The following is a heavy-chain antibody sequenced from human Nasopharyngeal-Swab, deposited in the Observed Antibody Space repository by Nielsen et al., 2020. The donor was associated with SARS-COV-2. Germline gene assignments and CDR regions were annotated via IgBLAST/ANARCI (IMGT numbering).Heavy chain of an antibody. J-gene: IGHJ4*02. CDR1: GFTFSNHW. Sequence: GESLKISCAASGFTFSNHWMHWVRQAPGKGLVWVSRLNSLGSGTSYADSVKGRFTISRDNTRNTLYLQMHSLRAEDTAVYYCARGSLSAAGTQDFWGQGTLVTVSS. D-gene: IGHD6-13*01. CDR2: LNSLGSGT. CDR3: ARGSLSAAGTQDF. V-gene: IGHV3-74*01.